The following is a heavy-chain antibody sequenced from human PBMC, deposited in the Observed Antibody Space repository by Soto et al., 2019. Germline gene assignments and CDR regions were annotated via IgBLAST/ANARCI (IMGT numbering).Heavy chain of an antibody. J-gene: IGHJ4*02. D-gene: IGHD5-18*01. CDR2: ISYDGRDK. CDR3: ERQIHLGYSYGVDF. Sequence: PGGSLKLSCAASGFRFSDYGMHWVRQAPGKGLEWVALISYDGRDKYYADSVKGRFTISGDFSMNTPYLQMNSLTSEDSAVYFCERQIHLGYSYGVDFWGQGTLVTVSS. CDR1: GFRFSDYG. V-gene: IGHV3-30*03.